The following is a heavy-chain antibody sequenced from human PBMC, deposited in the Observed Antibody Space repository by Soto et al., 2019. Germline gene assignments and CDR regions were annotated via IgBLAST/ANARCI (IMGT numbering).Heavy chain of an antibody. CDR2: INHSGST. CDR1: GGSFSGYY. Sequence: SETLSLTCAVYGGSFSGYYWSWIRQPPGKGLEWIGEINHSGSTNYNPSLKSRVTISVDTSKNQFSLKLSSVTAADTAVYYCARNGIAARPLDYWGQGTLVTVS. CDR3: ARNGIAARPLDY. V-gene: IGHV4-34*01. J-gene: IGHJ4*02. D-gene: IGHD6-6*01.